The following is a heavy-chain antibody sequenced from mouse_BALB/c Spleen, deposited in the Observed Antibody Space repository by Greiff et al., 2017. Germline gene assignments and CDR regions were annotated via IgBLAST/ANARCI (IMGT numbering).Heavy chain of an antibody. CDR1: GFNIKDTY. J-gene: IGHJ3*01. CDR2: IDPANGNT. V-gene: IGHV14-3*02. CDR3: STMITTGFAY. Sequence: VQLQQSGAELVKPGASVKLSCTASGFNIKDTYMHWVKQRPEQGLEWIGRIDPANGNTKYDPKFQGKATITADTSSNTAYLQLSSLTSEDTAVYYCSTMITTGFAYWGQGTLVTVSA. D-gene: IGHD2-4*01.